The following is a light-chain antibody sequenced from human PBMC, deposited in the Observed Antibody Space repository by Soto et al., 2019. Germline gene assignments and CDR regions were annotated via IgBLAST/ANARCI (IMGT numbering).Light chain of an antibody. CDR2: DVS. CDR1: QRISGW. CDR3: QQYDIFSVT. V-gene: IGKV1-5*01. Sequence: DIPLSQSLHAPSASLGDTVTITCRASQRISGWLAWHQQKPGKAPKLLIYDVSALKRGVPPRFSGSGSGTEFTLTISSLQPEDFATYYCQQYDIFSVTFGHGTKVDIK. J-gene: IGKJ1*01.